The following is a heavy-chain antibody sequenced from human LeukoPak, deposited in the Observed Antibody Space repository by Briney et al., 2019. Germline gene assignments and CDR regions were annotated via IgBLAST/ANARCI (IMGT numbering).Heavy chain of an antibody. CDR3: ARAPYYYDSSGYPGGWYFDL. CDR1: GDSTNTYF. CDR2: IYYSGST. J-gene: IGHJ2*01. D-gene: IGHD3-22*01. Sequence: PSETLSLTCTLSGDSTNTYFWSWIRQPPGKGLEWIGYIYYSGSTNYNPSLKSRVTISVDTSKNQFSLKLSSVTAADTAVYYCARAPYYYDSSGYPGGWYFDLWGRGTLVTVSS. V-gene: IGHV4-59*01.